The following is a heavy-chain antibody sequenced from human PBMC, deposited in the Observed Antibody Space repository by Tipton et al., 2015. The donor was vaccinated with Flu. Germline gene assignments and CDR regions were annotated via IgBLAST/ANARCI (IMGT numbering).Heavy chain of an antibody. V-gene: IGHV4-4*07. CDR3: ARHSGSRSYPLDY. J-gene: IGHJ4*02. CDR2: MYIRGST. CDR1: GTSVSSFY. D-gene: IGHD3-10*01. Sequence: TLSLTCSVSGTSVSSFYWSWIRQSAGKRLEWIGRMYIRGSTNYNPSLKSRVTMSVDTSKNQFSLKLSSVTAADTAVYYCARHSGSRSYPLDYWGQGTLVTVSS.